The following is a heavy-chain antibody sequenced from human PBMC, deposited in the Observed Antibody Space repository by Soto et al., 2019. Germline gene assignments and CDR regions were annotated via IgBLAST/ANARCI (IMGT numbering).Heavy chain of an antibody. J-gene: IGHJ2*01. CDR2: ISSSSSYI. V-gene: IGHV3-21*01. D-gene: IGHD2-15*01. Sequence: GKGLEWVSSISSSSSYIYYADSVKGRFTISRDNAKNSLYLQMNSLRAEDTAFFFQAEDGIRDVCSVSAFLLNRSSDL. CDR3: AEDGIRDVCSVSAFLLNRSSDL.